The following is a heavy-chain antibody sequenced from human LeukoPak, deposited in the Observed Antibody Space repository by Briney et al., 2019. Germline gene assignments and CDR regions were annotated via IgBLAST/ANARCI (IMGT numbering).Heavy chain of an antibody. V-gene: IGHV3-23*01. CDR3: AKQATFYYGSGSYGDY. CDR2: ISGSGGST. Sequence: GGSLRLSCAASGFTFSSYAMSWVRQAPGKGLEWVSAISGSGGSTYYADSVKGRFTISRDNSKNTLYLQMNSLRAEDTAVYYCAKQATFYYGSGSYGDYWGQGTLVTVSS. D-gene: IGHD3-10*01. J-gene: IGHJ4*02. CDR1: GFTFSSYA.